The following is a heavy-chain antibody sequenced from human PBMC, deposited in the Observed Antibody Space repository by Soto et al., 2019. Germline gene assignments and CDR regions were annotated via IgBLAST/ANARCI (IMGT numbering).Heavy chain of an antibody. CDR3: ARHEHDSAPDFDY. Sequence: SETLSLTCTVSGGSISSYYLSWIRQPPGKGLEWIGYIYYSGSTNYNPSLKSRVTISVDTSKNQFSLKLSSVTAADTAVYYCARHEHDSAPDFDYWGQGTLVTVSS. CDR1: GGSISSYY. V-gene: IGHV4-59*08. J-gene: IGHJ4*02. CDR2: IYYSGST. D-gene: IGHD3-3*01.